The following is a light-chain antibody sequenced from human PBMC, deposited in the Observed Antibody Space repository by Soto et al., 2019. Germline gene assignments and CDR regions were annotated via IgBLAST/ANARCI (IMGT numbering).Light chain of an antibody. CDR2: RAS. V-gene: IGKV3-15*01. CDR3: QQYNTWPPRYT. J-gene: IGKJ2*01. CDR1: QSVKTY. Sequence: EIVMTQSPAILSVSPGGRATLSCRASQSVKTYLAWYQHKPGQPPRLLFYRASSRATDIPARFSASWSGTDFSLTISSLQSEDFAIYYCQQYNTWPPRYTFGQGTKLEI.